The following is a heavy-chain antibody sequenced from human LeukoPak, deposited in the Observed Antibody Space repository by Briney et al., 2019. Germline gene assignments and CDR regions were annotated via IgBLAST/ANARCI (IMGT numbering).Heavy chain of an antibody. CDR3: AKDRYSSTSFGTNYFDY. V-gene: IGHV3-43D*03. Sequence: GGSLRLSCAASGFTFDDYAMHWVRQAPGKGLEWVSLISWDGGSTYYADSVKGRFTISRDNSKNSLYLQMNSLRGEDTALYYCAKDRYSSTSFGTNYFDYWGQGTLVTVSS. J-gene: IGHJ4*02. D-gene: IGHD6-19*01. CDR1: GFTFDDYA. CDR2: ISWDGGST.